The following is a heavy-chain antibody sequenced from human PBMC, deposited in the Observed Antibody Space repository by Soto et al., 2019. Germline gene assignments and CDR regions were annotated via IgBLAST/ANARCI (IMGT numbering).Heavy chain of an antibody. CDR2: IYYSWRT. CDR1: GGSISSGGSC. V-gene: IGHV4-31*03. J-gene: IGHJ4*02. D-gene: IGHD5-18*01. Sequence: SVRLSVTCTVSGGSISSGGSCWCWHRRHPGKSLEWIGYIYYSWRTYYNPSRRSRCTISVDTSKNQFSLKLSSVTAADSAVYYCARRSYGTGDFDYWGQGTLVTVSS. CDR3: ARRSYGTGDFDY.